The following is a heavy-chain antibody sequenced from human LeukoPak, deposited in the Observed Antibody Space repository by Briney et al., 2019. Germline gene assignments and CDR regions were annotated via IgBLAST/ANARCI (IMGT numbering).Heavy chain of an antibody. Sequence: SETLSLTCTVSGGSISSYYWSWIRQPPGKGLEWIGYIYHSGSTYYNPSLKSRVTISVDRSKNQFSLKLSSVTAADTAVYYCATSSSSDDGYYYYMDVWGKGTTVTVSS. CDR2: IYHSGST. CDR3: ATSSSSDDGYYYYMDV. CDR1: GGSISSYY. D-gene: IGHD6-6*01. J-gene: IGHJ6*03. V-gene: IGHV4-59*12.